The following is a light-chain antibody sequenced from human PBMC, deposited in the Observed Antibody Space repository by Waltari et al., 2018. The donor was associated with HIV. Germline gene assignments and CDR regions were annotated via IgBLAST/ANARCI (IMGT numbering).Light chain of an antibody. V-gene: IGLV1-51*01. CDR2: DNN. J-gene: IGLJ2*01. CDR1: SPNIGTNF. CDR3: GTWDSSLSAGGV. Sequence: QSVLTQPPSVSAAPGKKVPISCSGSSPNIGTNFVSWYQQPPGPAPKLLIYDNNKRPSGIPDRFSGSKSGTSATLGITGLQTGDEADYYCGTWDSSLSAGGVFGGGTKLTVL.